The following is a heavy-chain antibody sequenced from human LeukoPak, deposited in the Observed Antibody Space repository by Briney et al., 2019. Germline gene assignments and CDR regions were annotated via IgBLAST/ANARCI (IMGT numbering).Heavy chain of an antibody. CDR3: AGSIAATGRMPHDY. CDR1: GYTFTGYY. Sequence: ASVKVSCKASGYTFTGYYIHWLRQAPGQGLEWVGWIRPNSGGTNYAQKFQGRVTMTRDTSISTVYMELSSLRSDDASVYYCAGSIAATGRMPHDYWGQGTLVTVSS. V-gene: IGHV1-2*02. D-gene: IGHD6-13*01. CDR2: IRPNSGGT. J-gene: IGHJ4*02.